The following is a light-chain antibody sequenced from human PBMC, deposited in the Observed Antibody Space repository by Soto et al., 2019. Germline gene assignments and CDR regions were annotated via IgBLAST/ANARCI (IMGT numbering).Light chain of an antibody. CDR1: QIIGTW. CDR3: QQANSFPFT. Sequence: DLQMTQSPSSVSASIGDRVTITCRASQIIGTWLAWYQQKPGKAPTLLIYGASTLQSGVPSRFSGSGSGTDFTLTITNLQAEDSAIYYCQQANSFPFTFGPGTKVDIK. V-gene: IGKV1-12*02. CDR2: GAS. J-gene: IGKJ3*01.